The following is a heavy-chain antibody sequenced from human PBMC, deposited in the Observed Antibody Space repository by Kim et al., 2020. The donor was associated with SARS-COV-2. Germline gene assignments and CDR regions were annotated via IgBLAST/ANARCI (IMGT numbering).Heavy chain of an antibody. CDR3: ARDLSSGRPGGFDY. Sequence: AASVKGRVTTSRDTAKYSLFLQMNSLRAEDTAMYYCARDLSSGRPGGFDYWGQGILVTVSS. V-gene: IGHV3-21*01. J-gene: IGHJ4*02. D-gene: IGHD6-19*01.